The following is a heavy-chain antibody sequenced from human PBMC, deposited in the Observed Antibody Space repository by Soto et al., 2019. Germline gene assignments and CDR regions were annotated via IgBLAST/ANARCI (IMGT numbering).Heavy chain of an antibody. Sequence: EVQLLESGGGLVQPGGSLRLSCAASGFTFSTYAMSWVRQAPGKGLEWVSTITTSGGNTYYADSVHGRFTISRDNSKNTLYLQMNSVRAEDTAVYYCAGRYCTNSVCYTNYYYYIDVWGKGTTVTVSS. D-gene: IGHD2-8*01. J-gene: IGHJ6*03. V-gene: IGHV3-23*01. CDR2: ITTSGGNT. CDR1: GFTFSTYA. CDR3: AGRYCTNSVCYTNYYYYIDV.